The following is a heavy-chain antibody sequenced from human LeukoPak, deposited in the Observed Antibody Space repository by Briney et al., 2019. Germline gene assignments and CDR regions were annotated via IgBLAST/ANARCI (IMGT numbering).Heavy chain of an antibody. J-gene: IGHJ4*02. CDR1: GFTFIMYA. V-gene: IGHV3-23*01. Sequence: GGSLRLSCTASGFTFIMYAMSWVRQAPGKGLESVASIIYDGRHTYYAASVKGRFTISRDNSQNTLYLQMNSLRAEDTALYYCAKDGLSYDGSTHVYYFQSLGQGTLVTVSS. D-gene: IGHD3-22*01. CDR3: AKDGLSYDGSTHVYYFQS. CDR2: IIYDGRHT.